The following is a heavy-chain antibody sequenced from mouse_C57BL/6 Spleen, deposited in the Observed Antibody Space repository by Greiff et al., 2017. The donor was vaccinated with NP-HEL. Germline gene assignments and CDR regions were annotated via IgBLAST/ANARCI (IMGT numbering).Heavy chain of an antibody. J-gene: IGHJ3*01. CDR3: ARGGTTASFAY. V-gene: IGHV1-82*01. D-gene: IGHD1-1*01. CDR1: GYAFSSSW. Sequence: QVQLQQSGPELVKPGASVKISCKASGYAFSSSWMNWVKQRPGKGLEWIGRIYPGDGDTNYNGKFKGKATLTADKSSSTAYMQLSSLTSEDSAVYFCARGGTTASFAYWGQGTLVTVSA. CDR2: IYPGDGDT.